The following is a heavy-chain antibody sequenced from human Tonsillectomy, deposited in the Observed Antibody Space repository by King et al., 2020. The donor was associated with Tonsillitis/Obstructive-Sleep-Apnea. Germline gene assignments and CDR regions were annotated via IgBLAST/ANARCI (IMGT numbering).Heavy chain of an antibody. J-gene: IGHJ6*03. CDR3: AGPDCSSTSCYSDYYYYMDV. CDR2: IYSVGST. V-gene: IGHV3-53*01. D-gene: IGHD2-2*01. Sequence: VQLVESGGGLIQPGGSLRLSCAASGFTVSSNYMSWVRQAPGKGLEWVSGIYSVGSTYYAYSGKGRFTISRANSKNTLSLQMNSLRAEDTAVYYCAGPDCSSTSCYSDYYYYMDVWGKGTTVTVSS. CDR1: GFTVSSNY.